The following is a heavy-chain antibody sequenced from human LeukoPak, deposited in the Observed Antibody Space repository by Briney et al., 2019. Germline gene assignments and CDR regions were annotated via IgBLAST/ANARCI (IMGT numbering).Heavy chain of an antibody. CDR1: GYTFTGYY. J-gene: IGHJ4*02. D-gene: IGHD3-9*01. Sequence: ASEKVSCKASGYTFTGYYMHWVRRAPGQGLEWMGWINPNSGGTNYAQKFQGRVTMTRDTSISTAYMELSRLRSEDTAVYYCARGVGYYDILTGYYDYWGQGTLVTVSS. CDR3: ARGVGYYDILTGYYDY. V-gene: IGHV1-2*02. CDR2: INPNSGGT.